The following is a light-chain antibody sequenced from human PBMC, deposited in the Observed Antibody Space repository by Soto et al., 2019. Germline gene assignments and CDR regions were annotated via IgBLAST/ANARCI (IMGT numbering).Light chain of an antibody. Sequence: EIVLTQSPGTLSLSPGERATLSCRASQSVSSSYFAWYQQKPGQAPRLLIYGASSRATGIPDTFRGSVSGTDFPLTISRLEPEDFALYYCQQFGSSPLAFGGGTKVEIK. J-gene: IGKJ4*01. CDR2: GAS. CDR1: QSVSSSY. CDR3: QQFGSSPLA. V-gene: IGKV3-20*01.